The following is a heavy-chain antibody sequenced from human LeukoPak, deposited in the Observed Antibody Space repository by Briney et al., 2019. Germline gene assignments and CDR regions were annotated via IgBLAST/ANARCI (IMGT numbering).Heavy chain of an antibody. CDR2: INHSGST. CDR3: ARDGAVAGTRY. CDR1: GFTFSSYS. V-gene: IGHV4-34*01. D-gene: IGHD6-19*01. J-gene: IGHJ4*02. Sequence: GSLRLSCAASGFTFSSYSMNWVRQPPGKGLEWIGEINHSGSTNYNPSLKSRVTISVDTSKNQFSLKLSSVTAADTAVYYCARDGAVAGTRYWGQGTLVTVSS.